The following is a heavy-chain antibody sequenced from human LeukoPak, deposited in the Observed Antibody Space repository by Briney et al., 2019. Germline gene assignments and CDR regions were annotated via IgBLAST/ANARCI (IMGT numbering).Heavy chain of an antibody. V-gene: IGHV3-74*01. CDR3: ARDRVLGSGSSDY. CDR1: GFTFSNYW. D-gene: IGHD3-10*01. Sequence: GRSLRLSCAASGFTFSNYWMHWVRQAPGKGLVWVSRIRGDGGDTNYADSVKGRFTVSRDNAKNTLYLQMNSLTTEDTAVYFCARDRVLGSGSSDYWGQGTLVTVSS. J-gene: IGHJ4*02. CDR2: IRGDGGDT.